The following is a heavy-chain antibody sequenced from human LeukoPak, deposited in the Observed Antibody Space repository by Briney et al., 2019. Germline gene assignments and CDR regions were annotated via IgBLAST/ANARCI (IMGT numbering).Heavy chain of an antibody. D-gene: IGHD2-15*01. CDR2: MSPNSGET. Sequence: GASVKVSCKASGYTFTSSDINWVRQATGEGLEWMGWMSPNSGETGYAQKFQGRVTMTRDTSINTAYMELSNLRSEDTAVYYCARGYCSGGSCYYYGMDAWGQGTTVTVSS. V-gene: IGHV1-8*01. J-gene: IGHJ6*02. CDR3: ARGYCSGGSCYYYGMDA. CDR1: GYTFTSSD.